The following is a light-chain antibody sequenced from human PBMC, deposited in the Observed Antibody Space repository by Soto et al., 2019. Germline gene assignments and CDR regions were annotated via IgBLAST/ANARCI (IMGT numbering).Light chain of an antibody. CDR2: LNGDGSH. CDR3: QTWGTGIRV. J-gene: IGLJ2*01. V-gene: IGLV4-69*01. CDR1: SGHSSYA. Sequence: QPVLTQSPSASASLGASVKLTCTLSSGHSSYAIAWHQQQPEKGPRFLMKLNGDGSHSKGDGIPDRFSGSISGAQRYLTISSLQSEDEADYYCQTWGTGIRVFGGGTKLTVL.